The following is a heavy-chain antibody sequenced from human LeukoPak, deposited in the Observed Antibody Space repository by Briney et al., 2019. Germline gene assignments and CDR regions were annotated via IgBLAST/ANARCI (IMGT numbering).Heavy chain of an antibody. D-gene: IGHD6-13*01. J-gene: IGHJ6*03. CDR3: ATRGYSSSQTLYMDV. Sequence: PSETLSLTCTVSGGSISSSSYYWGWIRQPPGKGLEWIGSIYYSGSTYYNPSLKSRVTISVDTSKNQFSLKLSSVTAADTAVYYCATRGYSSSQTLYMDVWGKGTTVTISS. CDR1: GGSISSSSYY. V-gene: IGHV4-39*07. CDR2: IYYSGST.